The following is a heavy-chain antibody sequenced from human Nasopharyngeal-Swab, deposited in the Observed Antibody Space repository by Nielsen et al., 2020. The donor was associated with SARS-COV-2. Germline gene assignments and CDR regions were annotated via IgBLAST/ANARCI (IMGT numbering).Heavy chain of an antibody. CDR3: AGGYSSGWRFDY. CDR2: IKQDGSEK. J-gene: IGHJ4*02. V-gene: IGHV3-7*01. Sequence: ESLKISCAASGFTFSSYWMSWVRQAPGKGLEWVANIKQDGSEKYYVDSVKGRFTISRDNAKNSLYLQMNSLRAEDTAVYYCAGGYSSGWRFDYWGQGTLVTVSS. CDR1: GFTFSSYW. D-gene: IGHD6-19*01.